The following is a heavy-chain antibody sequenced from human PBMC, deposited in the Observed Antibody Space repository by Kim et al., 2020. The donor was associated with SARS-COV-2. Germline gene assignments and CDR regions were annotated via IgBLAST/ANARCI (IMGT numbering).Heavy chain of an antibody. CDR1: GFTFSSYA. D-gene: IGHD2-15*01. J-gene: IGHJ6*02. V-gene: IGHV3-23*01. Sequence: GGSLRLSCAASGFTFSSYAMSWVRQAPGKGLEWVSAISGSGGSTYYADSGKGRFTISRDNSKNTLYLQMNSLRAEDTAVYYCAKFGGSHSLGMDVGGQGTTVTVSS. CDR3: AKFGGSHSLGMDV. CDR2: ISGSGGST.